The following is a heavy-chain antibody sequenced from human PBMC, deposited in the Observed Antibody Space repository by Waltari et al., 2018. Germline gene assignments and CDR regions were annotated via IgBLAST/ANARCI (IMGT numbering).Heavy chain of an antibody. CDR2: INAGNGNT. V-gene: IGHV1-3*01. CDR1: GSPFTSYA. Sequence: QVQLVQSGAEVKKPGASVKVSCKASGSPFTSYAMHWVRQAPGQRLEWMGWINAGNGNTKYSQKFQGRVTITRDTSASTAYMELSSLRSEDTAVYYCARPYSSSNGDAFDIWGQGTMVTVSS. J-gene: IGHJ3*02. CDR3: ARPYSSSNGDAFDI. D-gene: IGHD6-6*01.